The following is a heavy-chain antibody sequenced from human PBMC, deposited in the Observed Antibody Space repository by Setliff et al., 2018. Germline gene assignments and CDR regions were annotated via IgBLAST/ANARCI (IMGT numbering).Heavy chain of an antibody. CDR1: GGSISSGDYY. V-gene: IGHV4-30-4*08. CDR3: ARESRYYYDNLGTLDY. CDR2: IYSSGST. Sequence: PSETLSLTCTVSGGSISSGDYYWSWIRQPSGKGLEWIGYIYSSGSTYYNPSLKSRVSISVDTFKNQFSLKLSSVTAADTAVYYCARESRYYYDNLGTLDYWGQGTLVTVSS. J-gene: IGHJ4*02. D-gene: IGHD3-22*01.